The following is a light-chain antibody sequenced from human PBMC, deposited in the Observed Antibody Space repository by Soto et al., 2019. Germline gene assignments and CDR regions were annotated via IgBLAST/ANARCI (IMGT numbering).Light chain of an antibody. J-gene: IGKJ3*01. CDR2: GVS. CDR1: QSVSSNY. Sequence: EIVLTQSPGTLSLSPGERATLSCRASQSVSSNYLAWYQQKPGQAPRLLIYGVSGRATGIPDRFSGSGSGTDVTLTISSLQPEDFAVYYCQQYGSSPVTFGPGTKVDIK. V-gene: IGKV3-20*01. CDR3: QQYGSSPVT.